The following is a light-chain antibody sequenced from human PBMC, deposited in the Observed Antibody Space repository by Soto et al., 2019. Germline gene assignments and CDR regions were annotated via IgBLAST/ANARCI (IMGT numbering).Light chain of an antibody. CDR1: QGINNF. V-gene: IGKV1-27*01. CDR2: DAS. Sequence: DLRMTQSPPSLSASVGDKITITCRANQGINNFLAWYHQKPVEVPKLLMYDASTLQSGASSRFSGSGSGTVFTLAINSLQPEDVGSYYCQRYDSVPRTFGQGTKVEVK. J-gene: IGKJ1*01. CDR3: QRYDSVPRT.